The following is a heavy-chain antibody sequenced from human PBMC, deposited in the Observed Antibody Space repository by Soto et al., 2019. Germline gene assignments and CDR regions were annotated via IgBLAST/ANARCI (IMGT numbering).Heavy chain of an antibody. V-gene: IGHV4-30-4*01. CDR1: GGSISSGDYY. D-gene: IGHD6-6*01. J-gene: IGHJ4*02. CDR2: IYYSGST. CDR3: ASASRRARTFGY. Sequence: SETLSLTCTVSGGSISSGDYYWSWIRQPPGKGLEWIGYIYYSGSTYYNPSLKSRVTISVDTSKNQFSLKLSSVTAADTAVHDCASASRRARTFGYCGQVTRVTVAS.